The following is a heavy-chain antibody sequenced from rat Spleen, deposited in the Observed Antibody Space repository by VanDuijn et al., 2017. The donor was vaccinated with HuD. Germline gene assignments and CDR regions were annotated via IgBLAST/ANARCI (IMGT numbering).Heavy chain of an antibody. V-gene: IGHV4-2*01. CDR1: GFNFNDYW. D-gene: IGHD1-8*01. CDR3: AREDYSSYFDY. CDR2: VNKDSSTI. J-gene: IGHJ2*01. Sequence: EVKLVESGGGLVQPGRSLKLSCAASGFNFNDYWMGWVRQAPGKGLEWIGGVNKDSSTINYTPSLKDKFTISRDIAQNTLYLQMTKLGSEDTAIYYCAREDYSSYFDYWGQGVMVTVSS.